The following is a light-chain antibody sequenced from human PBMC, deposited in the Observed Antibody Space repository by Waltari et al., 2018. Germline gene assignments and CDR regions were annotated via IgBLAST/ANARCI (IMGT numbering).Light chain of an antibody. V-gene: IGKV3-20*01. J-gene: IGKJ1*01. CDR3: QKYVNLPAT. CDR1: QSVGRY. CDR2: DAS. Sequence: EIVLTQSPGTLSLSPGERATLSCRASQSVGRYLAWYQQEPGQAPRLLIYDASTRATGIPDRFSGSGSGTDFSLTISRLEPEDFAVYYCQKYVNLPATFGQGTEVEIK.